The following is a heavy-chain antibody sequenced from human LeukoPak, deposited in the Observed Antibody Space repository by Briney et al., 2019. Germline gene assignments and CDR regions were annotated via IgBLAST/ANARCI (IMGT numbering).Heavy chain of an antibody. CDR1: GFNVGGHA. CDR2: ISADVKHI. J-gene: IGHJ1*01. Sequence: GGSLRLSCAASGFNVGGHAMDCVREAPGRGLEYVLAISADVKHIFYVNSAKGRFTISRDNSKNMLYLQLGSQRGEDRGVFYCSRGKYASSWWCCPDLWGQGTLITVSP. D-gene: IGHD6-6*01. CDR3: SRGKYASSWWCCPDL. V-gene: IGHV3-64*01.